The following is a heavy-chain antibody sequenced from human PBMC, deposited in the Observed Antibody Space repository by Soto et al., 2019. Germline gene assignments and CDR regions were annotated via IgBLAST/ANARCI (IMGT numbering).Heavy chain of an antibody. CDR1: GYTFTSFG. Sequence: ASVKVSCKASGYTFTSFGISWVRQAPGQGLEWMGWISAYNGNTNYAQKLQGRVTMTTDTSTSTAYMELRSLRSDDTAVYYCARVGGDYDILTGDNWFDPWGQGTLVTVSS. V-gene: IGHV1-18*04. D-gene: IGHD3-9*01. CDR2: ISAYNGNT. CDR3: ARVGGDYDILTGDNWFDP. J-gene: IGHJ5*02.